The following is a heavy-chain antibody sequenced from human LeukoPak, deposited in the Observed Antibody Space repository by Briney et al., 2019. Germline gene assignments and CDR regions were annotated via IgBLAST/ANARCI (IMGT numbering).Heavy chain of an antibody. CDR3: ARDSGDYYDSSGYYSYYFQH. CDR2: ISSSSSTI. J-gene: IGHJ1*01. V-gene: IGHV3-48*02. Sequence: PGGSLGLSCAASGFTFSSYSMNWVRQAPGKGLEWVSYISSSSSTIYYADSVKGRFTISRDNAKNSLYLQMNSLRDEDTAVYYCARDSGDYYDSSGYYSYYFQHWGQGTLVTVSS. D-gene: IGHD3-22*01. CDR1: GFTFSSYS.